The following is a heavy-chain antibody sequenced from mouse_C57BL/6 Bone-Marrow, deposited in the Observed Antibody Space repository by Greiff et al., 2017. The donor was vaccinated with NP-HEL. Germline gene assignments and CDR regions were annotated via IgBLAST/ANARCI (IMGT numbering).Heavy chain of an antibody. CDR1: GYAFSSSW. CDR2: IYPGDGDT. Sequence: VQLQQSGPELVKPGASVKISCKASGYAFSSSWMNWVKQRPGKGLEWIGRIYPGDGDTNYNGKFKGKATLTADKSSSTAYMQLSSLTSEDSAVDVGAIGLRRKRFEYWGKGTTLTVSS. J-gene: IGHJ2*01. CDR3: AIGLRRKRFEY. V-gene: IGHV1-82*01. D-gene: IGHD2-4*01.